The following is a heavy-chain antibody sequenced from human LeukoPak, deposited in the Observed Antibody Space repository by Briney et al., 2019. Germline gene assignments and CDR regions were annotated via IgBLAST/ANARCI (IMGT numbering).Heavy chain of an antibody. D-gene: IGHD3-22*01. CDR2: IKQDGSEK. CDR1: GFTFSSYW. V-gene: IGHV3-7*01. Sequence: PGGSLRLSCAASGFTFSSYWMTWVRQAPGKGLEWVANIKQDGSEKYYVDSVKGRFTISRDNAKNSLYLQMNSLRAEDTAVYYCARPRDMIVVDPFDCWGQGTLVIVSS. J-gene: IGHJ4*02. CDR3: ARPRDMIVVDPFDC.